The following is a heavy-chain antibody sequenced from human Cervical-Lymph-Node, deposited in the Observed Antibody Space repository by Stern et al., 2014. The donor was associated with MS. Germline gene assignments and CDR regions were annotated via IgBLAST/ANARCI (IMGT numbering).Heavy chain of an antibody. CDR2: ISRNSGSI. Sequence: EVQLVESGGGLVQPGRSLRLSCAASGFTFDDYAMQWVRQTPAKGLEWVAGISRNSGSIAYSASVKGRFIISRDNAKNSLYLQMNSLRPEDTALYFCVKDVDSSIAVSLDYWGQGTLVTVSS. D-gene: IGHD6-19*01. J-gene: IGHJ4*02. CDR3: VKDVDSSIAVSLDY. CDR1: GFTFDDYA. V-gene: IGHV3-9*01.